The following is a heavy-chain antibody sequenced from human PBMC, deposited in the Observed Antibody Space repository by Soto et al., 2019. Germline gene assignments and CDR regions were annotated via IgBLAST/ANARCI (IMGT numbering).Heavy chain of an antibody. Sequence: QVQLVQSGAEVKKPGSSVKVSCKASGGTFSSYTISWVRQAPGQGLEWMGRIIPILGIANYAQKFQGRVTITADKSTSTAYMELSSLRSEDTAVYYCARHGVGYCSGGSCYSGRWFDPWGQGTLVTVSS. J-gene: IGHJ5*02. CDR3: ARHGVGYCSGGSCYSGRWFDP. D-gene: IGHD2-15*01. V-gene: IGHV1-69*02. CDR2: IIPILGIA. CDR1: GGTFSSYT.